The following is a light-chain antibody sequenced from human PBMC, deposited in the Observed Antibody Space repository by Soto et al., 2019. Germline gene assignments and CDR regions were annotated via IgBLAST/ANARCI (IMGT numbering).Light chain of an antibody. CDR1: QSISFW. CDR3: QQYNSCPLT. Sequence: DIQMTQSPSTLSASVGDRVTITCRASQSISFWLAWYQQKPGSAPNLLIYDASTLGGGVPSRFSGSGSGTEFTLTISSLQPDDVASYYFQQYNSCPLTFGGGTRVEIK. J-gene: IGKJ4*01. CDR2: DAS. V-gene: IGKV1-5*01.